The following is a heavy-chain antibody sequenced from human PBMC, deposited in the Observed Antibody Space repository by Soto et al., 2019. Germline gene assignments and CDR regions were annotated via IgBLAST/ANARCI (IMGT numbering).Heavy chain of an antibody. CDR1: GGSFSGYY. J-gene: IGHJ4*02. D-gene: IGHD2-15*01. CDR3: ARMFHCSGGTCPFDY. Sequence: PSETLSLTCAVYGGSFSGYYWSWIRQPPGKGLEWIGEINHSGSTNYNPSLKSRVTISVDTSRNQFSLKLTSVTAADTAVYYCARMFHCSGGTCPFDYWGQGALVTVSS. V-gene: IGHV4-34*01. CDR2: INHSGST.